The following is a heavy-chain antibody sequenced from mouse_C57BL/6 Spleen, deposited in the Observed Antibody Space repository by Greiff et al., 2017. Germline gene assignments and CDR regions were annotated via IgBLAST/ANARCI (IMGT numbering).Heavy chain of an antibody. J-gene: IGHJ3*01. CDR2: ISSGSGTI. V-gene: IGHV5-17*01. CDR3: ASGYYGYYGFAY. CDR1: GFTFSDYG. D-gene: IGHD2-1*01. Sequence: EVKLMESGGGLVRPGGSLKLSCAASGFTFSDYGMHWVRQAPEQGLEWVAYISSGSGTIDYADTVKGRFTISRDNAKNTLFLQMTSLSSEDTAMYYCASGYYGYYGFAYWGQVTLVSVSA.